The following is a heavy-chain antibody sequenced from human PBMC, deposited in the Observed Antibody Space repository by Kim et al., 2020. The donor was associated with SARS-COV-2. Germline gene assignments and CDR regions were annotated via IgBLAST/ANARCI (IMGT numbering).Heavy chain of an antibody. V-gene: IGHV3-74*01. CDR2: INTDDTII. Sequence: GGSLRLSCAASGFTFSRHWMHWVRQAPGKGLMWISRINTDDTIIDYADSVKGRFIISRDNAKSTLYLQMNSLRDEDTAVLYCVRDSSATYWGQGTLVTVS. CDR3: VRDSSATY. J-gene: IGHJ4*02. CDR1: GFTFSRHW. D-gene: IGHD3-22*01.